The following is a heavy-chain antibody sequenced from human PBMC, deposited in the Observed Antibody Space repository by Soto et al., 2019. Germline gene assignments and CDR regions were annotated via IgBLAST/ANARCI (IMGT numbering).Heavy chain of an antibody. CDR2: IKSETDGGTT. J-gene: IGHJ4*02. D-gene: IGHD3-9*01. CDR3: AKPRYYILTPIGY. CDR1: GFPFSNAM. Sequence: XXSLILSFASSGFPFSNAMMSLFPPAPGEGLEWVARIKSETDGGTTEYGAPVEGRITISRDNSKTTLYLQMNSLRAEDMAVYYCAKPRYYILTPIGYWGQGTLVTVSS. V-gene: IGHV3-15*01.